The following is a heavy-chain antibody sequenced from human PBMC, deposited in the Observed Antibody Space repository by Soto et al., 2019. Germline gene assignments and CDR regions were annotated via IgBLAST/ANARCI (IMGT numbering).Heavy chain of an antibody. CDR3: AKDRRITMVRGVTFDP. Sequence: GGSLRLSCVVSGFTISSYWMHWVRQAPGKGLVWVSRINGDGSSTNYADSVKGRFTISRDNAKNTLYLQMNSLRAEDTAVYYCAKDRRITMVRGVTFDPWGQGTLVTVSS. CDR2: INGDGSST. CDR1: GFTISSYW. V-gene: IGHV3-74*01. D-gene: IGHD3-10*01. J-gene: IGHJ5*02.